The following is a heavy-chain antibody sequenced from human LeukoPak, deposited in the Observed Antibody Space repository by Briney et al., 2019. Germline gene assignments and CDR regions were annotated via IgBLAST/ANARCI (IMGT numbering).Heavy chain of an antibody. CDR3: ARVQRAAAAIPGGSYNWFDP. CDR1: GFIFSDYW. V-gene: IGHV3-74*01. Sequence: GRSLRLSCAASGFIFSDYWMHWVRQAPGKGLVWVSRINSDGSSTSHADSVKGRFTISRDNAKNTLYLQMNSLRAEDTAVYYCARVQRAAAAIPGGSYNWFDPWGQGTLVTVSS. D-gene: IGHD6-13*01. J-gene: IGHJ5*02. CDR2: INSDGSST.